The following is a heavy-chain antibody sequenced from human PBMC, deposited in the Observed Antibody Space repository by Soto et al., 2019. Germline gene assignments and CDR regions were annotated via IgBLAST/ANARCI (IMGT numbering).Heavy chain of an antibody. V-gene: IGHV4-30-4*01. Sequence: KSSEPLSLTCTVSGGSISSGDYYWSWIRQPPGKGLEWIGYIYYSGSTYYNPSLKSRVTISVDTSKNQFSLKLSSVTAADTAVYYCARDSAAEPNYYYYYGMDVWGQGTTVTVSS. CDR2: IYYSGST. J-gene: IGHJ6*02. CDR3: ARDSAAEPNYYYYYGMDV. D-gene: IGHD6-13*01. CDR1: GGSISSGDYY.